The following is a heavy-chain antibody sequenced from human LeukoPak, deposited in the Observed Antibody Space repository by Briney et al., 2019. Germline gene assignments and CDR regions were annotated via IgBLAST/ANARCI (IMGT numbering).Heavy chain of an antibody. CDR3: ARAPANFYYGMDV. J-gene: IGHJ6*02. CDR1: GDSVSSNSAA. Sequence: SQTLLLTCAISGDSVSSNSAAWNWIRQSPSRGLEWLGRTYYRSKWYNDYVVSVKSRITINPDTTKNQLSLQLNSVIPEDTAVYYCARAPANFYYGMDVWGQGTTVTVSS. V-gene: IGHV6-1*01. CDR2: TYYRSKWYN.